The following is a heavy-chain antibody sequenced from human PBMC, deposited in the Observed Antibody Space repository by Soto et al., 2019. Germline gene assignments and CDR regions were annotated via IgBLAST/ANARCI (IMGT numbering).Heavy chain of an antibody. CDR2: IYYSGST. CDR1: GGSISSYY. V-gene: IGHV4-59*01. J-gene: IGHJ6*02. D-gene: IGHD3-3*02. Sequence: KPSETLSLTCTVSGGSISSYYWSWIRQPPGKGLEWIGYIYYSGSTNYNPSLKSRVTISVDTSKNQFSLKLSSVTAADTAVYYCARDWRGTDGPFFSYYYYGMDVWGQGTTVTVSS. CDR3: ARDWRGTDGPFFSYYYYGMDV.